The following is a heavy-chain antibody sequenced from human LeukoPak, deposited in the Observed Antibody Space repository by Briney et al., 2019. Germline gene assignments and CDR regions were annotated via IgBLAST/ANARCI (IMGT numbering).Heavy chain of an antibody. D-gene: IGHD6-19*01. CDR3: ARALGWPSYYYGMDV. CDR2: ISSSSSDI. J-gene: IGHJ6*02. V-gene: IGHV3-21*01. Sequence: GSLRLSCAASGFTFSSYSMNWVRQAPGKGLEWVSCISSSSSDIYYADSVKGRFTISRDNAKNSLYLQMNSLRVEDTAVYYCARALGWPSYYYGMDVWGQGTTVTVSS. CDR1: GFTFSSYS.